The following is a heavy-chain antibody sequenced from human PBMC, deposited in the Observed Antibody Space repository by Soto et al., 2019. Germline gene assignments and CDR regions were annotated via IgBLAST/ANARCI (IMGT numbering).Heavy chain of an antibody. CDR1: GFTFRSYS. CDR2: ISSSSSYT. V-gene: IGHV3-21*01. Sequence: PGGSLRLSCAASGFTFRSYSMNWVRQAPGKGLEWVSSISSSSSYTYYADSVKGRFTISRDNAKNSLYLQMNSLRAEDTAVYYCASNALQWSMSYPFDPWGQGTLVTVSS. D-gene: IGHD4-4*01. J-gene: IGHJ5*02. CDR3: ASNALQWSMSYPFDP.